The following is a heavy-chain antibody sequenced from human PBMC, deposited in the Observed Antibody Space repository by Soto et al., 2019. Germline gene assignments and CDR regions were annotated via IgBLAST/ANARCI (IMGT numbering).Heavy chain of an antibody. V-gene: IGHV3-74*01. CDR3: VRDVIAGPTTLDY. J-gene: IGHJ4*02. D-gene: IGHD1-26*01. CDR2: INNDGSRT. CDR1: GFTFSSHW. Sequence: GGSLSLSCAASGFTFSSHWMHWVRQAPGKGLVWVSRINNDGSRTNYADSVQGRITISRDNAKNTLYLQMNSLRAEDTAVYYCVRDVIAGPTTLDYWGLGTLVTVSS.